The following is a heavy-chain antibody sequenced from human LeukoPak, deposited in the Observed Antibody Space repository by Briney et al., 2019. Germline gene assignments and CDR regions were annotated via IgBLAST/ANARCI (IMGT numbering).Heavy chain of an antibody. CDR3: AKDQGAGSSAHLDY. CDR2: ISYDGSNK. D-gene: IGHD6-19*01. J-gene: IGHJ4*02. Sequence: PGRSLRLSCAASGFTFSSYGMHWVRQAPGTGLEWVALISYDGSNKYYADSVKGRFTISRDNSKNTLYLQMNSLRAEDTAVYYCAKDQGAGSSAHLDYWGQGTLVTVSS. CDR1: GFTFSSYG. V-gene: IGHV3-30*18.